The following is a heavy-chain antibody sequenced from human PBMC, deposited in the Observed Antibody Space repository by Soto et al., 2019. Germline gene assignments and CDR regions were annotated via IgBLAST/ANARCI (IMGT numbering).Heavy chain of an antibody. J-gene: IGHJ5*01. Sequence: GGSLRLSCAASGFSFSSDSMGWVRQAPGKGLEWVSSISSSGSFKNYADSVKGRFTTSRDNSKNSLYLQMNSLKDEDTAVYYCARDPPTGTTLDWVDSWGQGTLVTVSS. CDR1: GFSFSSDS. V-gene: IGHV3-21*01. CDR2: ISSSGSFK. D-gene: IGHD1-7*01. CDR3: ARDPPTGTTLDWVDS.